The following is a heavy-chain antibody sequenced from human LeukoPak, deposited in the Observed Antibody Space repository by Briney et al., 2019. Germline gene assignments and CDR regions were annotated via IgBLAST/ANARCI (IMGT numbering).Heavy chain of an antibody. Sequence: EASVKVSCKASGYTFTGYYMHWVRQAPGQGLEWMGWINPNSGGTNYAQKFQGRVTMTRDTSISTAYMELSRLRSDDTAVYYCARDPGRLGFGDQNWFDPWGQGTLVTVSS. J-gene: IGHJ5*02. D-gene: IGHD3-10*01. CDR2: INPNSGGT. CDR3: ARDPGRLGFGDQNWFDP. V-gene: IGHV1-2*02. CDR1: GYTFTGYY.